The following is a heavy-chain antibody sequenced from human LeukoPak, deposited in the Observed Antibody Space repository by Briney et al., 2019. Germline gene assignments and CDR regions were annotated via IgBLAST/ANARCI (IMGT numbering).Heavy chain of an antibody. CDR2: ISYDGSNK. CDR1: GFTFSSCG. V-gene: IGHV3-30*03. Sequence: GGSLRLSCAASGFTFSSCGMHWVRQAPGKGLEWVAVISYDGSNKYYADSVKGRFTISRDNSKNTLFLEMNSLRAEDTAVFYCARGYGDYEFDWWGQGTLVTVSS. CDR3: ARGYGDYEFDW. J-gene: IGHJ4*02. D-gene: IGHD4-17*01.